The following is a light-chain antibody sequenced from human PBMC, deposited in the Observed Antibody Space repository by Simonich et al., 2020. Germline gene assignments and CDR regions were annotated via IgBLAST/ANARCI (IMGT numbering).Light chain of an antibody. CDR3: QSADSSGTIV. J-gene: IGLJ2*01. V-gene: IGLV3-25*03. CDR2: KDS. CDR1: ALPKQY. Sequence: SYELTQPPSVSVSTGQTARITCSGDALPKQYAYWYQQKPGQTPVLVIYKDSERPSGIPARFSGSSSGTTVTLTISGVQAEDEADYYCQSADSSGTIVFGGGTKLTVL.